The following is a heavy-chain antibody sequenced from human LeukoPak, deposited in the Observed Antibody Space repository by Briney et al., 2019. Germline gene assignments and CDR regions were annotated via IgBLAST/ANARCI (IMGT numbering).Heavy chain of an antibody. CDR1: GFTVSSNY. CDR2: IYSGGST. CDR3: ARGGSGGYSLAFDI. Sequence: GGSLRLSCAASGFTVSSNYMSWVRQAPGKGLEWVSVIYSGGSTYYADSVKGRFTISRDNSKNTLYLQMNSLRAEDTAVYYCARGGSGGYSLAFDIWGQGTMVTVSS. V-gene: IGHV3-53*01. D-gene: IGHD6-25*01. J-gene: IGHJ3*02.